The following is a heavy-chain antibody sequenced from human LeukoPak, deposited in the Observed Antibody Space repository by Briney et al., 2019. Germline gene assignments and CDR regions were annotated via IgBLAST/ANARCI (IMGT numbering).Heavy chain of an antibody. V-gene: IGHV3-23*01. J-gene: IGHJ2*01. Sequence: GGSLRLSCAASGFTFSSYAMSWVRQAPGKGLEWVSAISGSGGSTYYADSVKGRFTISRDNSKNTLYLQMNSLRAEDTAVYYCAKDLRRWLQSHWYFDLWGRGTLVTVSS. CDR1: GFTFSSYA. CDR2: ISGSGGST. D-gene: IGHD5-24*01. CDR3: AKDLRRWLQSHWYFDL.